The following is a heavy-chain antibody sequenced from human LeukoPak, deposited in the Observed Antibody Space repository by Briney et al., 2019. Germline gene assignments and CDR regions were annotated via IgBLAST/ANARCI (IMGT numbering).Heavy chain of an antibody. CDR2: IYYSGST. CDR1: GGSISSGGYY. CDR3: ASGLISRAAISPIDY. V-gene: IGHV4-31*03. Sequence: PSETLSLTCTASGGSISSGGYYWSWIRQHPGKGLEWIGYIYYSGSTYYNPSLKRRVTISVDTSKNQFSLKLSSVTAADTAVYYCASGLISRAAISPIDYWGQGTLVTVSS. D-gene: IGHD2-2*01. J-gene: IGHJ4*02.